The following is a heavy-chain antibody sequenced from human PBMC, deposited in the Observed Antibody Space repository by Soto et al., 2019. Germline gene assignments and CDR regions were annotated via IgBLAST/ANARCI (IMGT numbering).Heavy chain of an antibody. CDR2: ISSSSSYI. CDR1: GFTFSSYS. J-gene: IGHJ4*02. D-gene: IGHD2-15*01. CDR3: ARDLRKLNVVVVAASFDY. Sequence: GGSLRLSCAASGFTFSSYSMNWVRQAPGKGLEWVSSISSSSSYIYYADSVKGRFTISRDNAKNSLYLQMNSLRAEDTAVYYCARDLRKLNVVVVAASFDYWGQGTLVTVSS. V-gene: IGHV3-21*01.